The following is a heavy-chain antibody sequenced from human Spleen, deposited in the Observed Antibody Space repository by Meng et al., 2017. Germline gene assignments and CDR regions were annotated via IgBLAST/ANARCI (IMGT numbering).Heavy chain of an antibody. Sequence: GESLKISCAASGFTFSSYAMSWVRQTPGKGLEWVSAISGSGGSTYYADSVKGRFTISRDTSKHMLYLQMNSLRAEDTAVYYCARSSGSYFVVYFDYWGQGTLVTVSS. V-gene: IGHV3-23*01. J-gene: IGHJ4*02. CDR1: GFTFSSYA. D-gene: IGHD1-26*01. CDR3: ARSSGSYFVVYFDY. CDR2: ISGSGGST.